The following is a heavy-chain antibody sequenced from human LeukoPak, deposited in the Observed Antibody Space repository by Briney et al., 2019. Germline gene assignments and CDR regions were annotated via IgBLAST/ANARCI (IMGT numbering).Heavy chain of an antibody. D-gene: IGHD6-19*01. CDR2: IIPIFGTA. J-gene: IGHJ3*02. V-gene: IGHV1-69*05. CDR3: ARVLAVDGDGAFDI. CDR1: GGTFSSYA. Sequence: SVKVSCKASGGTFSSYAISWVRQAPGQGLEWMGGIIPIFGTANYAQKFQGRVTITTDESTSTAYMELSSLRSEDTAVYYCARVLAVDGDGAFDIWGQGTMVTVSS.